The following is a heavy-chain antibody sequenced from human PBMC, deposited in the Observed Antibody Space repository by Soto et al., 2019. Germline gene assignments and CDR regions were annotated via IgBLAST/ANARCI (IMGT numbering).Heavy chain of an antibody. CDR2: IKSKTDGGTI. Sequence: GGSLRLSCAASGFTFSKAWMSWVRQAPGKGLEWVGRIKSKTDGGTIDYAAPVKGRFSISRDDSKNTLFLQMNSLKTEDTAVYHRITDGGGGKRDYYYYYMDVWGKGTTVTVSS. J-gene: IGHJ6*03. CDR3: ITDGGGGKRDYYYYYMDV. V-gene: IGHV3-15*05. D-gene: IGHD2-21*01. CDR1: GFTFSKAW.